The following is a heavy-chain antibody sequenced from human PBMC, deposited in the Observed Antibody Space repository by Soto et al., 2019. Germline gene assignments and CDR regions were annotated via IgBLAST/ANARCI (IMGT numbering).Heavy chain of an antibody. D-gene: IGHD2-2*01. CDR1: GGSIATVSNY. CDR2: IYYSGDT. J-gene: IGHJ4*02. CDR3: AKTCSSSLSSWALFDL. V-gene: IGHV4-39*01. Sequence: QLQLQESGPGLVKPSETLSLTCNVSGGSIATVSNYWGWIRQPPGKGLEWIGSIYYSGDTYYNPSLKSRVTISVDTSKNQFSLKVPSVTASDTAVYYCAKTCSSSLSSWALFDLWGQGTLVTVSS.